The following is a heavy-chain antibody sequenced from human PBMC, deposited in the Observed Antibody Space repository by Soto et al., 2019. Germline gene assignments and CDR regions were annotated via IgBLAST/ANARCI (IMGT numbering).Heavy chain of an antibody. Sequence: SVKVSCKASGGTFSSYAISWVRQAPGQGLEWMGGIIPIFGTANYAQKFQGRVTMTRNTSISTAYMELSSLRSEDTAVYYCARSVEWLASFDYWGQGTLVTVSS. CDR3: ARSVEWLASFDY. D-gene: IGHD6-19*01. CDR1: GGTFSSYA. J-gene: IGHJ4*02. CDR2: IIPIFGTA. V-gene: IGHV1-69*05.